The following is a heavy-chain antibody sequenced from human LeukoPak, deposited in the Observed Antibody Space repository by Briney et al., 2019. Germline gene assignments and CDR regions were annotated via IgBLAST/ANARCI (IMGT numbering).Heavy chain of an antibody. CDR3: ARSRGWYDSSGYPSY. D-gene: IGHD3-22*01. V-gene: IGHV4-34*01. CDR1: GGSFSGYY. CDR2: INHSGST. J-gene: IGHJ4*02. Sequence: SETLSLTCAVYGGSFSGYYWSWIRQPPGKWLEWMGEINHSGSTNYNPSLKSRVTISVDTSKNQFSLKLSSVTAADTAVYYCARSRGWYDSSGYPSYWGQGTLVTVSS.